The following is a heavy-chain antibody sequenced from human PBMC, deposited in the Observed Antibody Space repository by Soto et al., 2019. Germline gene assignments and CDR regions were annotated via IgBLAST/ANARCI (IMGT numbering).Heavy chain of an antibody. CDR2: IYHSGST. CDR3: ARFLDSRGYPPRRTHYGMAV. CDR1: GGSISSSNW. V-gene: IGHV4-4*02. J-gene: IGHJ6*02. Sequence: SETLSLTCAVSGGSISSSNWWSWVRQPPGKGLEWIGEIYHSGSTNYNPSLKSRVTISVDKSKNQFSLKLSSVTAADTDVDYRARFLDSRGYPPRRTHYGMAVWVQGTTVT. D-gene: IGHD3-22*01.